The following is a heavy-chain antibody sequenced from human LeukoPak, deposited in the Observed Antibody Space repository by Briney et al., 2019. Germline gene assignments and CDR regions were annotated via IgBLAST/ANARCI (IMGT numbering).Heavy chain of an antibody. CDR2: INHSGST. Sequence: SETLSLTCAVYGGSFSGYYWSWIRQPPGKGLEWIGEINHSGSTNYNPSLKSRVTTSVDTSKNQFSLKLSSVTAADTAVYYCARDLTMIVVAPDYWGQGTLVTVSS. D-gene: IGHD3-22*01. V-gene: IGHV4-34*01. J-gene: IGHJ4*02. CDR3: ARDLTMIVVAPDY. CDR1: GGSFSGYY.